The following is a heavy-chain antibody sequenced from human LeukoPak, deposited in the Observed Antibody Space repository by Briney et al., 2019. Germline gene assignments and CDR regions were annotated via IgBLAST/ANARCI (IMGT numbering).Heavy chain of an antibody. CDR3: ARYCTGHCYTGDPYYFDY. Sequence: SETLSLTCTVSGGSISSYYWSWIRQPPGKGLEWIGYIYYSGSTNYNPSPKSRVTISVDTSKNQFSLKLSSVTAADTAVYYCARYCTGHCYTGDPYYFDYWGQGTLVTVSS. CDR1: GGSISSYY. J-gene: IGHJ4*02. V-gene: IGHV4-59*01. D-gene: IGHD2-2*02. CDR2: IYYSGST.